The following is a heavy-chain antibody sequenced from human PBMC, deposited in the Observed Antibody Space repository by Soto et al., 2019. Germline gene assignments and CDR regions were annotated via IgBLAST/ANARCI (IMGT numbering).Heavy chain of an antibody. J-gene: IGHJ4*02. CDR3: AKDTPQEWLLVFHY. D-gene: IGHD3-3*01. CDR2: ISGSGDST. Sequence: EVQLLESGGGLVQPGGSLRLFCAGSGFTFSNYAMSWVRQAPGKGLEWVSAISGSGDSTYYANSVKGRFTISRDNSKNTLYLQMNSLRAEDTAVYYCAKDTPQEWLLVFHYWGQGTLVTVSS. V-gene: IGHV3-23*01. CDR1: GFTFSNYA.